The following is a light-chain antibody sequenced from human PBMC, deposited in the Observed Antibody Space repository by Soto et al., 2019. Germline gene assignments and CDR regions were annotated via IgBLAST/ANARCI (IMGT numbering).Light chain of an antibody. CDR1: SSDVGGYNY. V-gene: IGLV2-14*03. CDR2: DVG. Sequence: QSALTQPASVSGSPGLSITISCTGTSSDVGGYNYVSWYQHHPGKAPKLMIYDVGNRPSGVSNRFSGSKSGNTASLIISGLQAEDEADYYYGSYTSSSTLPTHLFATGTKATVL. J-gene: IGLJ1*01. CDR3: GSYTSSSTLPTHL.